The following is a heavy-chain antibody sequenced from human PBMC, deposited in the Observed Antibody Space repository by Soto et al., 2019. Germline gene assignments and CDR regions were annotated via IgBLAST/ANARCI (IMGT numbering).Heavy chain of an antibody. J-gene: IGHJ2*01. CDR1: GFTFSSYS. Sequence: LRLSCAASGFTFSSYSMNWVRQAPGKGLEWVSSISSSSSYIYYADSVKGRFTISRDNAKNSLYLQMNSLRAEDTAVYYCARDRAMVTYGDWYFDLWGHGTLVTVSS. CDR3: ARDRAMVTYGDWYFDL. V-gene: IGHV3-21*01. CDR2: ISSSSSYI. D-gene: IGHD5-18*01.